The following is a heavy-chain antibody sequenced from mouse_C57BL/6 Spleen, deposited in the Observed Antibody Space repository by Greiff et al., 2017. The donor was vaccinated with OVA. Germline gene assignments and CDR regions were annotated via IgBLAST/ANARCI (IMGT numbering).Heavy chain of an antibody. Sequence: EVHLVESGGGFVKPGGSLKLSCAASGFTFSDYGMHWVRQAPEKGLEWVAYISSGSSTIYYADTVKGRFTISRDNAKNTLFLQMTSLRSEDTAMYYCAKSDYDTYYFDYWGQGTTLTVSS. V-gene: IGHV5-17*01. CDR1: GFTFSDYG. D-gene: IGHD2-4*01. J-gene: IGHJ2*01. CDR2: ISSGSSTI. CDR3: AKSDYDTYYFDY.